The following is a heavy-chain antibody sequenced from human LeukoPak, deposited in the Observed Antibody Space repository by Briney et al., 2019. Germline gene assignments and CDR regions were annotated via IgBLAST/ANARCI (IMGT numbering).Heavy chain of an antibody. CDR3: ARGGDYVWGSYRPFDY. J-gene: IGHJ4*02. CDR2: INPNSGVT. Sequence: ASVKVSCKASGYTFTGYYMHWVRQAPGQGLEWMGWINPNSGVTNYAQKFQGRVTMTRDTSISTAYMELSRLRSDDTAVYYCARGGDYVWGSYRPFDYWGQGTLVTVSS. CDR1: GYTFTGYY. V-gene: IGHV1-2*02. D-gene: IGHD3-16*02.